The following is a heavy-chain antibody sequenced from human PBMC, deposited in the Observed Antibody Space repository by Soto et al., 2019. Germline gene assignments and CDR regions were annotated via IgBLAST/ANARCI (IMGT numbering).Heavy chain of an antibody. CDR2: ISGSGGST. D-gene: IGHD2-15*01. CDR1: GFTFSSYA. J-gene: IGHJ5*02. Sequence: GGSLRLSCAASGFTFSSYAMSWVRQAPGKGLEWVSAISGSGGSTYYADSVKGRFTISRDNSKNTLYLQMNSLRAEDTAVYYCAKPPLRRGYCSGGSCYSGWFDPWGQGTLVTVSS. CDR3: AKPPLRRGYCSGGSCYSGWFDP. V-gene: IGHV3-23*01.